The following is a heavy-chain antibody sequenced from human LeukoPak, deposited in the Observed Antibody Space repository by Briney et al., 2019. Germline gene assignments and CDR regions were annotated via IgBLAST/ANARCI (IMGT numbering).Heavy chain of an antibody. CDR2: ISSNGGST. V-gene: IGHV3-64D*09. Sequence: PGGSLRLSCAASGFTFRSYWMTWVRQAPGKGLEYVSAISSNGGSTYYADSVKGRFTISRDNSKNTLYLQMSSLRAEDTAVYYCVKDLQNSSPSYWGQGTLVTVSS. CDR3: VKDLQNSSPSY. J-gene: IGHJ4*02. CDR1: GFTFRSYW. D-gene: IGHD6-19*01.